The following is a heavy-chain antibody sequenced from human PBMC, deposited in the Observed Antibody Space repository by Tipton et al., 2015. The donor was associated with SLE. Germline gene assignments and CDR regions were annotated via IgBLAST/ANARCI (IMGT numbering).Heavy chain of an antibody. CDR1: GGSISSYY. CDR3: ARGGSSWPDAFYI. V-gene: IGHV4-59*01. D-gene: IGHD6-13*01. CDR2: IYYSGST. Sequence: TLSLTCTVSGGSISSYYWSWIRQPPGKGLEWIGYIYYSGSTNYNPSLKSRVTRSVDTSKNQFSLKLSSVTAADTAVYYCARGGSSWPDAFYIWGQGTMVTVSS. J-gene: IGHJ3*02.